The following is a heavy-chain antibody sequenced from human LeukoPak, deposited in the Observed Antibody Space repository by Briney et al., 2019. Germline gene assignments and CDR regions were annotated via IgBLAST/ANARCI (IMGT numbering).Heavy chain of an antibody. CDR2: IKQDGSEK. J-gene: IGHJ6*03. CDR1: GFTFSSYW. D-gene: IGHD2-2*02. Sequence: QSGGSLRLPCAASGFTFSSYWMSWVRQAPGKGLEWVANIKQDGSEKYYVDSVKGRFTISRDNAKNSLYLQMNSLRAEDTAVYYCARSKTTDNCSSTSCYIGDYYYYMDVWGKGTTVTVSS. CDR3: ARSKTTDNCSSTSCYIGDYYYYMDV. V-gene: IGHV3-7*01.